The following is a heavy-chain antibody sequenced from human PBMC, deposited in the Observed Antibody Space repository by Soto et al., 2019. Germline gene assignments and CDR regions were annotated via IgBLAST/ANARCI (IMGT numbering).Heavy chain of an antibody. CDR3: AKGRGVGAGHGMDV. J-gene: IGHJ6*01. D-gene: IGHD3-10*01. CDR1: GFTFSNYA. CDR2: ISARGGTT. Sequence: EVQLLESGGDLVQPGGSLRLSCEASGFTFSNYAMSWVRQAPGKGLEWVTGISARGGTTYYVDSVKGRFTISRDNSKNSLYLQMNARRAEDRAVYYCAKGRGVGAGHGMDVWGQGTTVTVSS. V-gene: IGHV3-23*01.